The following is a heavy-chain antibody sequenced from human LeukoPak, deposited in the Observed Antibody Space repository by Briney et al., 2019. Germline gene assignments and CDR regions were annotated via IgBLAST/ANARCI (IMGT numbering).Heavy chain of an antibody. CDR1: GFTFSSHG. Sequence: PGGSLRLSCAASGFTFSSHGMHWVRQAPGKGLEWVAVIWYDGSNKYYADSVKGRFTISRDNSKNTLYLQMNSLRAEDTAVYYCARDWGLIYYYGSGSYYNEHYFDYWGQGTLVTVSS. J-gene: IGHJ4*02. V-gene: IGHV3-33*01. CDR2: IWYDGSNK. D-gene: IGHD3-10*01. CDR3: ARDWGLIYYYGSGSYYNEHYFDY.